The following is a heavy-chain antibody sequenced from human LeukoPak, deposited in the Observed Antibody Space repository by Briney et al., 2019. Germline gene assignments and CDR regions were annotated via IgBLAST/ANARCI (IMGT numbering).Heavy chain of an antibody. CDR3: AKDLDCSSTSCYGAFDI. CDR1: GFTFSSYG. D-gene: IGHD2-2*01. J-gene: IGHJ3*02. Sequence: PGRSLRLSCAASGFTFSSYGRHWVRQAPGKGQEWVAVIWYDGSNKYYADSVKGRFTISRDNSKNTLYLQMNSLRAEDTAVYYCAKDLDCSSTSCYGAFDIWGQGTMVTVSS. CDR2: IWYDGSNK. V-gene: IGHV3-33*06.